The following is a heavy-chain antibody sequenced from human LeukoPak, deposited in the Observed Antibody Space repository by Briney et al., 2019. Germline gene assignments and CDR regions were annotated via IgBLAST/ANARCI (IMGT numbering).Heavy chain of an antibody. D-gene: IGHD6-19*01. Sequence: SQTLSLTCTVSGGSISSGGYYWSWIRQHPGKGLEWIGYIYYSGSTYYNPSLKSRVTISVDTSKNQFSLKLSSVTAADTAVYYCARSYVAVADHRLELWGQGTLVTVSS. J-gene: IGHJ4*02. V-gene: IGHV4-31*03. CDR3: ARSYVAVADHRLEL. CDR2: IYYSGST. CDR1: GGSISSGGYY.